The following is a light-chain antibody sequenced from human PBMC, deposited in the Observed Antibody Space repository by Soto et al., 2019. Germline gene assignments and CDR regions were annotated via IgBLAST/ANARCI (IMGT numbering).Light chain of an antibody. Sequence: DIPMTQSPSSLAASVGDTITITCRASQSSSTYLNWYQQKAGQAPKLLIYAASRLYTGVPSRFSGSGSGTDFTLTISNLQSEDFATYDCQHSFSKPLSFVGGTKVEIK. CDR1: QSSSTY. V-gene: IGKV1-39*01. CDR2: AAS. CDR3: QHSFSKPLS. J-gene: IGKJ4*01.